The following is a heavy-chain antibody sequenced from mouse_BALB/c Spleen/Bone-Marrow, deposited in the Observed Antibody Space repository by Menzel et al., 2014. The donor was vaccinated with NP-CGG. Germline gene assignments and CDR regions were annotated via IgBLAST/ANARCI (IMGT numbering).Heavy chain of an antibody. V-gene: IGHV1-54*01. CDR1: GYAFTNYL. Sequence: VQVVESGAELVRPGTSVKVSCKASGYAFTNYLIEWVKQRPGQGLEWIGVLNPGSGGTNYNEKFKGKATLTADKSSSTAYMQLGSLTSDDSAVYFCARRIYYAMGYWGQGTTLTVSS. CDR2: LNPGSGGT. D-gene: IGHD2-1*01. J-gene: IGHJ2*01. CDR3: ARRIYYAMGY.